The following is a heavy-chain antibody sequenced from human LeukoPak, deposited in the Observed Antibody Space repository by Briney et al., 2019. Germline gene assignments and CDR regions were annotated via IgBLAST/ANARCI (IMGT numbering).Heavy chain of an antibody. J-gene: IGHJ5*02. V-gene: IGHV4-59*01. D-gene: IGHD3-3*01. CDR1: GGSISSYY. CDR3: ASTPYYDFWSGYYSGLDP. CDR2: IYYSGST. Sequence: SETLSLTCTVSGGSISSYYWSWIRQPPGKGLEWIGYIYYSGSTNYNPSLKSRVTISVDTSKNQFSLKLSSVTAADTAVYYCASTPYYDFWSGYYSGLDPWGQGTLVTVSS.